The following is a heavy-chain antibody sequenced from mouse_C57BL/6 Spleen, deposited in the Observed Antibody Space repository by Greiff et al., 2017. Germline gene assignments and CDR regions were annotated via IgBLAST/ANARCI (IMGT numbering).Heavy chain of an antibody. D-gene: IGHD1-1*01. CDR3: ASNYYGSSFYVDY. CDR2: INPNYGTT. Sequence: VQLKQSGPELVKPGASVKISCKASGYSFTDYNMNWVKQSNGKSLEWIGVINPNYGTTSYNQKFKGKATLTVDQSSSTAYMQLNSLTSEDSAVYYCASNYYGSSFYVDYWGQGTTLTVSS. CDR1: GYSFTDYN. V-gene: IGHV1-39*01. J-gene: IGHJ2*01.